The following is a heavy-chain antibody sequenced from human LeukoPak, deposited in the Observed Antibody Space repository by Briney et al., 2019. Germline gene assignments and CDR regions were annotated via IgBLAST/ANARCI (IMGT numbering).Heavy chain of an antibody. CDR1: GGSFSGYY. V-gene: IGHV4-34*01. J-gene: IGHJ4*02. Sequence: SETLSLTCAVYGGSFSGYYWSWIRQPPGKGLEWIGEINHSGSTNYNPSLKSRVTISVDTSKNQFSLKLSSVTAAGTAVYYCAREVLSIAARPFDYWGQGTLVTVSS. CDR3: AREVLSIAARPFDY. CDR2: INHSGST. D-gene: IGHD6-6*01.